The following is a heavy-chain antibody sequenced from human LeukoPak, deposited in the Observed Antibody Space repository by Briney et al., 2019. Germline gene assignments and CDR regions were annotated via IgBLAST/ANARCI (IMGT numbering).Heavy chain of an antibody. CDR1: GGSFSGYY. V-gene: IGHV4-34*01. CDR2: INHSGST. Sequence: KPSETLSLTCAVYGGSFSGYYWSWIRQPPGKGLEWIGEINHSGSTNYNPSLKSRVTISVDTSKNQFSLKLSSVTAADTAVYYCARGYNWNYWRQGTLVTVSS. D-gene: IGHD1-20*01. CDR3: ARGYNWNY. J-gene: IGHJ4*02.